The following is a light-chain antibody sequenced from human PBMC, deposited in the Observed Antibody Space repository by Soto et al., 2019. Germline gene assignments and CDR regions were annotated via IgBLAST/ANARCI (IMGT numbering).Light chain of an antibody. V-gene: IGKV3-15*01. CDR3: QQYDSSPLT. Sequence: EIVLTQSPASLSLSPGDSATLSCRASQNISGNVAWYQQKPGLAPKLLIYHTSSRPSGVPARFSGSGSGTEFTLTISSLQPEDSATYYCQQYDSSPLTFGGGTKVDIK. J-gene: IGKJ4*01. CDR1: QNISGN. CDR2: HTS.